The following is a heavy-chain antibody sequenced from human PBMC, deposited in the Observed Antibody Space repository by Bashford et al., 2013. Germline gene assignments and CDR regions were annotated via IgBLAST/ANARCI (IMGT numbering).Heavy chain of an antibody. Sequence: VASVKVSCKASGLQVHRLLYTLGATGPWTRAVSGWGGSTLTMVAQNIHRGSQGRVTISRDTSTDTAYLELNSLTSDDTAVYYCARDPWTTEEFDYWGQGTLVTVSS. V-gene: IGHV1-2*02. J-gene: IGHJ4*02. CDR3: ARDPWTTEEFDY. CDR1: GLQVHRLL. CDR2: STLTMVA. D-gene: IGHD4-17*01.